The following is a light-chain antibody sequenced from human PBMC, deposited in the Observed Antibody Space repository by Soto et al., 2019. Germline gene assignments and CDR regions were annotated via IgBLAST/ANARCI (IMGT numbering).Light chain of an antibody. Sequence: QSALAQPASVSGSPGQSITISCTGTSSDVGGYNYVSWYQQHPGKAPKLMIYDVSNRPSGVSNRFSGSKSGNTASLTISGLQAEDEAGYYCSSYTSSSTLFYVFGTGTKVTV. CDR2: DVS. CDR3: SSYTSSSTLFYV. V-gene: IGLV2-14*01. CDR1: SSDVGGYNY. J-gene: IGLJ1*01.